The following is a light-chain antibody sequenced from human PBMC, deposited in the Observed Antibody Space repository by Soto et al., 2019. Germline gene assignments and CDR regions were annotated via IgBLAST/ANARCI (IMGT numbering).Light chain of an antibody. CDR3: QQRSNWLN. CDR1: QSVSSY. Sequence: EIVLTQSPATPSLSPGERATLSCRASQSVSSYLAWYQQKPGQAPRLLIYDASNRATGIPARFSGSGSGTDFTLTISCLEPEDFAVYYCQQRSNWLNFGGGTNVDIK. CDR2: DAS. J-gene: IGKJ4*01. V-gene: IGKV3-11*01.